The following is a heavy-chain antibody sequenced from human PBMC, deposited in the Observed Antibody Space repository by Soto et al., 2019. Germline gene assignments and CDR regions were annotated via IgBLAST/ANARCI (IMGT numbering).Heavy chain of an antibody. CDR2: IYYSGST. V-gene: IGHV4-31*03. Sequence: SETLSLTCTVSGGSISSGGYSWSRIRQHPGKGLEWIGYIYYSGSTYYNPSLKSRVTISVDTSKNQFSLKLSSVTAADTAVYYCARSIVVVPAATTGFDYWGQGTLVTVSS. CDR1: GGSISSGGYS. CDR3: ARSIVVVPAATTGFDY. D-gene: IGHD2-2*01. J-gene: IGHJ4*02.